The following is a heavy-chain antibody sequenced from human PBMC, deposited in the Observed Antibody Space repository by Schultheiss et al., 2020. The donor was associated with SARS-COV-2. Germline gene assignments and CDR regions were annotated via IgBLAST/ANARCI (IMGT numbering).Heavy chain of an antibody. D-gene: IGHD6-6*01. V-gene: IGHV1-18*04. CDR1: GYTFLNYA. CDR3: ARDGEYSSSVGFSDY. Sequence: ASVKVSCKASGYTFLNYAITWVRQAPGQGLEWMGWISPYNGNTKYAQKFQGRVIMTTDTSTSTAYVELRSLRSDDTAVYYCARDGEYSSSVGFSDYWGQGTLVTVSS. CDR2: ISPYNGNT. J-gene: IGHJ4*02.